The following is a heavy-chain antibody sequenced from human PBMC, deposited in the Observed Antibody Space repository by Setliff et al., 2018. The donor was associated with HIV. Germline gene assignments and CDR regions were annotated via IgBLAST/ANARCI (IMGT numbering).Heavy chain of an antibody. V-gene: IGHV1-2*02. J-gene: IGHJ4*02. CDR3: ARDMGGTSAGDY. CDR1: GYSFSDYY. D-gene: IGHD1-26*01. Sequence: ASVKVSCKASGYSFSDYYIHWVRQAPGHGFQWMGWISPKYGGTNYAQNFQGRVTMTRDTSISTAYLELNRVRSDDTAIYYCARDMGGTSAGDYWGQGALVTVSS. CDR2: ISPKYGGT.